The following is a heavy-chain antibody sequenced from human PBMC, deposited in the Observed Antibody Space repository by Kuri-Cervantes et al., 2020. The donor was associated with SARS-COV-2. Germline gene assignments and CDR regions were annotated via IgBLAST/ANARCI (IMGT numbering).Heavy chain of an antibody. CDR3: ARGINDYADYGLDY. V-gene: IGHV4-59*11. CDR2: IYYSGST. J-gene: IGHJ4*02. D-gene: IGHD4-17*01. CDR1: GGSISSHY. Sequence: SETLSLTCTVSGGSISSHYWSWIRQPPGKGLEWIGYIYYSGSTNYNPSFKSRVTISVDTSKNQFSLRLNSVTAADTAVYYCARGINDYADYGLDYWGQGTLVTVSS.